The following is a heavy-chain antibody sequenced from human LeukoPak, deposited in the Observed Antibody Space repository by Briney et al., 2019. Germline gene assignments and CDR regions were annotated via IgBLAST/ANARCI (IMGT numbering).Heavy chain of an antibody. CDR2: ISGSGSST. D-gene: IGHD3-10*01. Sequence: PGGSLRLSCAASGFTFSICAMNCVRQAPGKGLEWVSGISGSGSSTYYADSVKGRFTISRDSSKNTVYLQMNSLRAEDSAIYYCAKADGSYKTLIDYWGQGTLVTVSS. V-gene: IGHV3-23*01. J-gene: IGHJ4*02. CDR3: AKADGSYKTLIDY. CDR1: GFTFSICA.